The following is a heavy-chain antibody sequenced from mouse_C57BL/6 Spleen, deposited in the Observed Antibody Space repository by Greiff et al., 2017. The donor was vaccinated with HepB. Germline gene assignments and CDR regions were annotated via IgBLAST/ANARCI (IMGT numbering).Heavy chain of an antibody. V-gene: IGHV14-4*01. J-gene: IGHJ4*01. Sequence: DVKLQESGAELVRPGASVKLSCTASGFNIKDDYMHWVKQRPEQGLEWIGWIDPENGDTEYASKFQGKATITADTSSNTAYLQLSSLTSEDTAVYYGTTRSTVVANDAMDYWGQGTSVTVSS. CDR2: IDPENGDT. CDR1: GFNIKDDY. D-gene: IGHD1-1*01. CDR3: TTRSTVVANDAMDY.